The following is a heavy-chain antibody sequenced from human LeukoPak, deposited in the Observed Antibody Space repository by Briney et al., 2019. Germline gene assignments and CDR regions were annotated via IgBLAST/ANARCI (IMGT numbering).Heavy chain of an antibody. V-gene: IGHV3-66*01. D-gene: IGHD5-24*01. Sequence: PGGSLRLSCAASGSTVSSTYMSWVRQAPGKGLEWVSVIHRDGPTYYADSVKGRFTISRDNSKNTLFLQMSSLRAEDTAVYYCARGYNTAVKNFDYWGQGTPVTVSS. CDR2: IHRDGPT. J-gene: IGHJ4*02. CDR1: GSTVSSTY. CDR3: ARGYNTAVKNFDY.